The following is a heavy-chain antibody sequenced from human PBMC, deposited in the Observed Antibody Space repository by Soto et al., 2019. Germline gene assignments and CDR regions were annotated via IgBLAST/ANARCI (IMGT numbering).Heavy chain of an antibody. J-gene: IGHJ6*02. D-gene: IGHD4-17*01. V-gene: IGHV1-18*01. CDR3: ARDYGDYPAYYAMDI. Sequence: QVQLVQSGVEVKKPGASVKVSCKASGYTFIGYGISWVRQAPGQGLEWMGWISTFKGDTNYAQSLQGRLTLTADTSTSTAYMELRSLKSDDTAVYYCARDYGDYPAYYAMDIWGQGTTVAVSS. CDR1: GYTFIGYG. CDR2: ISTFKGDT.